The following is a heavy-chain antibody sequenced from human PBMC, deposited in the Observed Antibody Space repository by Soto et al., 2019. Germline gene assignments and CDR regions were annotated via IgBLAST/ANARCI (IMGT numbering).Heavy chain of an antibody. CDR2: IIPIFGTA. CDR3: ARGRATVAATWYYFDY. V-gene: IGHV1-69*13. CDR1: GGTFSSYA. D-gene: IGHD2-15*01. J-gene: IGHJ4*02. Sequence: AASVKVSCKASGGTFSSYAISWVRQAPGQGLEWMGGIIPIFGTANYAQKFQGGVTITADESTSTAYMELSSLRSEDTAVYYCARGRATVAATWYYFDYWGQGTLVTVSS.